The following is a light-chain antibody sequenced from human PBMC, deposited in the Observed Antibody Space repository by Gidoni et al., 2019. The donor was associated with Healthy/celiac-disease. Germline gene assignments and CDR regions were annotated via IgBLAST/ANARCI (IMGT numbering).Light chain of an antibody. CDR1: QSLLHSNGYNY. J-gene: IGKJ5*01. CDR3: MQALQTPST. CDR2: LGS. Sequence: DFVMTQSPLSLPVTPGEPASISCRSSQSLLHSNGYNYLDWYLQKPGQSPQLLIYLGSNRASGVPDRFSGSGSGTDFTLKISRVEAEEVGVYYCMQALQTPSTFGQXTRLEIK. V-gene: IGKV2-28*01.